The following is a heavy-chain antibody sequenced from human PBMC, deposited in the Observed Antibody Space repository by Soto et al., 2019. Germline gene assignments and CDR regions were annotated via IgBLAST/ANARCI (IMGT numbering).Heavy chain of an antibody. V-gene: IGHV4-34*01. CDR3: ARDSTVTTFGFAPRNWFDP. J-gene: IGHJ5*02. CDR2: INHSGST. Sequence: SETLSLTCAVYGGSFSGYYWSWIRQPPGKGLEWIGEINHSGSTNYNPSLKSRVTISVDTSKNQFSLKLSSVTAADTAVYYCARDSTVTTFGFAPRNWFDPWGQGTLVTVSS. D-gene: IGHD4-4*01. CDR1: GGSFSGYY.